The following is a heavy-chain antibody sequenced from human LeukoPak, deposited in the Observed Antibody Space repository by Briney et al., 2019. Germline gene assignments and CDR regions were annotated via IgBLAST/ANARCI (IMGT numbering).Heavy chain of an antibody. D-gene: IGHD6-13*01. Sequence: GGSLRLSWAASGFTPSSYSMNWVRQAPGKWLEWASSISSSSIYIYYADSVKGRFTISRDNAKNSLYLQMNSLRAEDTAVYYCARDGGLLAAGNFGYWAREPWSPSPQ. CDR2: ISSSSIYI. V-gene: IGHV3-21*01. CDR3: ARDGGLLAAGNFGY. J-gene: IGHJ4*02. CDR1: GFTPSSYS.